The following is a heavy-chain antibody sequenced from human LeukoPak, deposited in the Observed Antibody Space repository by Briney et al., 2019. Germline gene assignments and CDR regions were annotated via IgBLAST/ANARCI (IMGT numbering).Heavy chain of an antibody. CDR3: ARRSSRSFDY. CDR1: GFTFSSYE. CDR2: IISSGSTI. Sequence: GGSLRLSCAASGFTFSSYEMNWVRQAPGKGLEWVSYIISSGSTIYYADSVKGRFTIYRDNAKNSLYLQMNSLRGEDTAVYYCARRSSRSFDYWGQGTLVTVSS. V-gene: IGHV3-48*03. J-gene: IGHJ4*02. D-gene: IGHD2-2*01.